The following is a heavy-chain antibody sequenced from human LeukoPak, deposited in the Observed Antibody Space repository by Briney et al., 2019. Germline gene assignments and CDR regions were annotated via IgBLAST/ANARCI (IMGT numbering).Heavy chain of an antibody. CDR3: AKDGSSYGTTFDY. D-gene: IGHD5-18*01. V-gene: IGHV3-23*01. Sequence: GGSLRLSCAASGFTFSSYAMSWVRQAPGKGLEWVSAISGSGGSTYYADSVKGRFTISRDNSKKTLYLQMNSLRAEDTAVYYCAKDGSSYGTTFDYGGQGTLVTVSS. J-gene: IGHJ4*02. CDR2: ISGSGGST. CDR1: GFTFSSYA.